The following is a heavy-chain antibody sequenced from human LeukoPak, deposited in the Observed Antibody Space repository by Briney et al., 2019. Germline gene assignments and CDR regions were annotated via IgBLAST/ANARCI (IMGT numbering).Heavy chain of an antibody. D-gene: IGHD3-10*01. V-gene: IGHV3-23*01. J-gene: IGHJ4*02. CDR1: GFTFSSYA. Sequence: GGSLRLSCAASGFTFSSYAMSWVRQAPGTGLEWVSAISGSGGSTYYADSVKGRFTISRDNSKNTLYLQMNSLRAEDTAVYYCARSGSYYSPFDYWGQGTLVTVSS. CDR2: ISGSGGST. CDR3: ARSGSYYSPFDY.